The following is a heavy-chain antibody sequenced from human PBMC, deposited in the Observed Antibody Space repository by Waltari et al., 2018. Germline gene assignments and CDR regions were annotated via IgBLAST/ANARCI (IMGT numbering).Heavy chain of an antibody. V-gene: IGHV3-30*01. CDR1: GFTFSSYP. Sequence: QGQLVESGGGVVQPGKSLSLSCAASGFTFSSYPFHWVRQAPGKGLEWVAVISYDGSNKFYADSVKGRFTISRDDSKNTLYLQMHSLRPEDTAVYYCARDPRMDVWGQGTTVTVSS. J-gene: IGHJ6*02. CDR3: ARDPRMDV. CDR2: ISYDGSNK.